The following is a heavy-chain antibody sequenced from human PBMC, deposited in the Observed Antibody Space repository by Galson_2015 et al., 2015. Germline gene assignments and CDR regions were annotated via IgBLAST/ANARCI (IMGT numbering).Heavy chain of an antibody. D-gene: IGHD3-22*01. J-gene: IGHJ4*02. V-gene: IGHV1-69*13. CDR1: GGTFSSYA. CDR3: AANPIDSSGYYQFDY. CDR2: IIPIFGTA. Sequence: SVKVSCKASGGTFSSYAISWVRQAPGQGLEWMGGIIPIFGTANYAQKFQGRVTITADESTSTAYMELSSLRSEDTAVYYCAANPIDSSGYYQFDYWGQGTLVTVSS.